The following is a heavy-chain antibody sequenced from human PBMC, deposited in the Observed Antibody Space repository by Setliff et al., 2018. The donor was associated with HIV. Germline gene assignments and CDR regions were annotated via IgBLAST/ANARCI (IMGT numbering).Heavy chain of an antibody. Sequence: PSETLSLTCASFGGPFSDYFWTWLRQPPGKGLEWIGHISPSGGADYSPSLKTRAAISLVTSRSQIVLRLSSVAAADTATYYCAHSPRRGYGYASFYYHYYYMDVWGKGTTVTVSS. J-gene: IGHJ6*03. D-gene: IGHD5-18*01. CDR3: AHSPRRGYGYASFYYHYYYMDV. V-gene: IGHV4-34*01. CDR1: GGPFSDYF. CDR2: ISPSGGA.